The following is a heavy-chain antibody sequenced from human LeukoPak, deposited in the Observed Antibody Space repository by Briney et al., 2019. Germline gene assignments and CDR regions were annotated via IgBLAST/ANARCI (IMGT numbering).Heavy chain of an antibody. CDR2: IIPIFGTA. Sequence: SVKVSCKASGGTFSSYAISWVRQAPGQGLEWMGGIIPIFGTANYAQKFQGRVTITADESTSTAYMELSSLRSEDTAVYYCARDGLGSSSSLDYWGQGTLVTVSS. J-gene: IGHJ4*02. V-gene: IGHV1-69*13. CDR1: GGTFSSYA. D-gene: IGHD6-13*01. CDR3: ARDGLGSSSSLDY.